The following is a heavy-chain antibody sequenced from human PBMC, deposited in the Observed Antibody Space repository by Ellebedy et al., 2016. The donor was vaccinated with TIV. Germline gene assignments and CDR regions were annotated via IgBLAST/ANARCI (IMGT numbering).Heavy chain of an antibody. J-gene: IGHJ6*02. CDR2: ISSSGSTM. CDR1: GFTFSRFE. CDR3: ARGMTGFEGGMDV. V-gene: IGHV3-48*03. D-gene: IGHD3-10*01. Sequence: GESLKISCAASGFTFSRFEMNWVRQAPGKGLQWLSYISSSGSTMYYADSVRGRFTVSRDNAKKSLFLQLNTLRAEDTGVYYCARGMTGFEGGMDVWGQGTTVTVSS.